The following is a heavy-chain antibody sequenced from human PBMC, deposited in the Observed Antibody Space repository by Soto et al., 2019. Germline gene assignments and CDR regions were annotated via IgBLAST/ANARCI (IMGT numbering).Heavy chain of an antibody. CDR1: AFTVYY. D-gene: IGHD2-15*01. CDR2: INPNSGGT. Sequence: ASVKVSCKASAFTVYYLHWVRQAPGQGLEWMGRINPNSGGTKYPQKFQGRVTMTRDTSIRTVYMSLTGLKSDDTAVYFCARDLAKGGGSAGFDYWGQGTLVTVSS. V-gene: IGHV1-2*02. CDR3: ARDLAKGGGSAGFDY. J-gene: IGHJ4*02.